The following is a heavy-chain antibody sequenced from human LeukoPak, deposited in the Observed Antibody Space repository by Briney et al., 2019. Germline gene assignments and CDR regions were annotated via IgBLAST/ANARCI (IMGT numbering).Heavy chain of an antibody. CDR3: ARAADSSDWYLGY. CDR2: IYYRGST. J-gene: IGHJ4*02. V-gene: IGHV4-59*01. D-gene: IGHD3-22*01. Sequence: PSETLSLTCTVSGGSISSNYWIWIRQPPGKGLEWIGYIYYRGSTNYNPSLKSRVTISVDTSKNQFSLKLSSVTAADTAVYYCARAADSSDWYLGYWGQGMLVTVSS. CDR1: GGSISSNY.